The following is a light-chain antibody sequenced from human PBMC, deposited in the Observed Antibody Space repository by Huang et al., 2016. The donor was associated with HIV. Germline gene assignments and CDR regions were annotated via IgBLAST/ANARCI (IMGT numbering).Light chain of an antibody. Sequence: IQLTQSPSSLSASVGDRVTITCRASQDIRSYLAWDQQKPGKAPKLLIYGASTLQSGVPSRFSGSGSGTEYSLTISSLQPEDFATYYCQQLSTSLTFGGGTKVEMK. J-gene: IGKJ4*01. CDR3: QQLSTSLT. CDR1: QDIRSY. V-gene: IGKV1-9*01. CDR2: GAS.